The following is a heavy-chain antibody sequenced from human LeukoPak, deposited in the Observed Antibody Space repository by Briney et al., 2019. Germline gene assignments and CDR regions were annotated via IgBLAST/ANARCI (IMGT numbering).Heavy chain of an antibody. D-gene: IGHD6-13*01. CDR1: GYTFNTCG. Sequence: ASVKVSCKTSGYTFNTCGISWVRQAPGHGLEWMGWISGNNGETNNAREVQGRVIMTIDTSTSTAYMELSSLTSDDTAVYYCARDCRDTSSGYHFDSWGQGTLVGVSS. J-gene: IGHJ4*02. CDR2: ISGNNGET. V-gene: IGHV1-18*04. CDR3: ARDCRDTSSGYHFDS.